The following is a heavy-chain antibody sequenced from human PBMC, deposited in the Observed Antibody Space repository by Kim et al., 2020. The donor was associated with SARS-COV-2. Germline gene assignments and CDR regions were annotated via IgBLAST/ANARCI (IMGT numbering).Heavy chain of an antibody. CDR2: ISYDGSKK. CDR3: AKDGYCSGGSCYSNAFDI. D-gene: IGHD2-15*01. CDR1: GFMFSSYG. Sequence: GGSLRLSCAASGFMFSSYGMHWVRQAPGKGLEWVAVISYDGSKKYYADSVKGRFTISRDNSKNTLYLQMNSLRAEDTAVYYCAKDGYCSGGSCYSNAFDIWGQGTMVTVSS. V-gene: IGHV3-30*18. J-gene: IGHJ3*02.